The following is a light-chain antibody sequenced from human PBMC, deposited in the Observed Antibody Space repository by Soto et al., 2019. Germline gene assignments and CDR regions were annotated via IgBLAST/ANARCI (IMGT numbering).Light chain of an antibody. CDR3: KQRSNGPAFK. CDR2: DSF. J-gene: IGKJ2*01. V-gene: IGKV3-11*01. Sequence: EIVLTQSPATLSLSPGERATLSCRASQSVSSYLAGYQQKPGQAPRLLIYDSFNMATGIPASFSGSGSGTDFTLTISDLEPEDCAVYSCKQRSNGPAFKFGQGTKLESK. CDR1: QSVSSY.